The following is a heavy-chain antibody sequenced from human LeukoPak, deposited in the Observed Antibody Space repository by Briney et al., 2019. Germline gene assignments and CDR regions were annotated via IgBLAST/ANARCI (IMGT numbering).Heavy chain of an antibody. CDR1: GGSISSYY. Sequence: SETLSLTCTVSGGSISSYYWSWIRQHPGKGLEWIGYIYYSGSTYYNPSLKSRVTISVDTSKNQFSLKLSSVTAADTAVYYCARVLPNCGGDCYSGFFDYWGQGTLVTVSS. CDR2: IYYSGST. CDR3: ARVLPNCGGDCYSGFFDY. D-gene: IGHD2-21*02. J-gene: IGHJ4*02. V-gene: IGHV4-59*06.